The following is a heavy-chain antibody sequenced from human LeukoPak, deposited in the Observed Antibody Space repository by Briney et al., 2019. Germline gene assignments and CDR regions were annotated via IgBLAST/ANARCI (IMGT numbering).Heavy chain of an antibody. V-gene: IGHV4-4*09. CDR1: GGSISSYY. J-gene: IGHJ6*03. D-gene: IGHD3-3*01. Sequence: SETLSLTCTVPGGSISSYYWSWIRQPPGKGLEWIGYIYTSGSTNYNPSLKSRVTISVDTSKNQFSLKLSSVTAADTAVYYCARGARDGFTIFGVVTPEAYYYMDVWGKGTTVTVSS. CDR3: ARGARDGFTIFGVVTPEAYYYMDV. CDR2: IYTSGST.